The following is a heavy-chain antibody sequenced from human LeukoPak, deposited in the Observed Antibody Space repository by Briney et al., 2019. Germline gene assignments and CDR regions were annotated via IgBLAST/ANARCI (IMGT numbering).Heavy chain of an antibody. CDR2: INPNTGVT. Sequence: ASVKVSCKASGYTFTSYYVHWVRQAPGQGLEWMGWINPNTGVTNYAQKFQGRVTLTRDTSIITAYMELTRLRSDDTAVYYCARDRTTVTTGYYGMDVWGQGTTVTVSS. D-gene: IGHD4-17*01. CDR3: ARDRTTVTTGYYGMDV. CDR1: GYTFTSYY. V-gene: IGHV1-2*02. J-gene: IGHJ6*02.